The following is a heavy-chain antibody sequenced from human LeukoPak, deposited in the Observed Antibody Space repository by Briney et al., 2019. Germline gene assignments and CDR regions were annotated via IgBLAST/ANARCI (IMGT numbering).Heavy chain of an antibody. V-gene: IGHV1-69*13. D-gene: IGHD4-17*01. CDR1: GGTFSSYA. J-gene: IGHJ4*02. CDR2: IIPIFGTA. CDR3: ASEYTVTTAHPFDY. Sequence: SVKVSCKASGGTFSSYAISWVRQAPGQGLEWMGGIIPIFGTANYAQKFQGRVTITADESTSTAYMELSSLRSEDTAVYYCASEYTVTTAHPFDYWGQGTLVTVSS.